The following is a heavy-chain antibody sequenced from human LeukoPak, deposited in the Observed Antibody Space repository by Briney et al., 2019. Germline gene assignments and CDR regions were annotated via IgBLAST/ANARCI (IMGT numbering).Heavy chain of an antibody. V-gene: IGHV3-7*01. CDR1: GFIFSNYH. J-gene: IGHJ4*02. D-gene: IGHD6-19*01. CDR2: IRQDGSEK. Sequence: PGGSLRLSCAGSGFIFSNYHISWVRQAPGKGLEWVANIRQDGSEKNYMDSVKGRFTISRDNTKNSVYLQMNSLRVEDTAVYYCARDQEAVPAGDHLGQGTLVIVSS. CDR3: ARDQEAVPAGDH.